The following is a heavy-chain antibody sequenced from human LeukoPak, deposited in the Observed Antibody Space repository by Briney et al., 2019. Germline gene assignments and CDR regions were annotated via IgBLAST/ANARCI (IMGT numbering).Heavy chain of an antibody. CDR1: GGSISSGGYY. J-gene: IGHJ4*02. CDR2: IYYSGST. Sequence: SQTLSLTCTVSGGSISSGGYYWSWIRQHPGKGLEWIGYIYYSGSTYYNPSLKSRVTISVDTSKNQFSLKLSSVTAADTAVYYCARGTEYRIVGAIPTRFPIDYWGQGTLVTVSS. CDR3: ARGTEYRIVGAIPTRFPIDY. V-gene: IGHV4-31*03. D-gene: IGHD1-26*01.